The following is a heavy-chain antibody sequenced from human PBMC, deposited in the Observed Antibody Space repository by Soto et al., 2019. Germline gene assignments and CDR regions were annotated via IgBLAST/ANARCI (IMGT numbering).Heavy chain of an antibody. Sequence: GASVKVSCKASGYTFTGCYMHWVRQAPGQGLEWMGWINPNSGGTNYAQKFQGRVTMTRDTSISTAYMELSRLRSDDTAVYYCARVLRFLEWSGNGMDVWGQGTTVTVSS. J-gene: IGHJ6*02. V-gene: IGHV1-2*02. CDR3: ARVLRFLEWSGNGMDV. CDR2: INPNSGGT. CDR1: GYTFTGCY. D-gene: IGHD3-3*01.